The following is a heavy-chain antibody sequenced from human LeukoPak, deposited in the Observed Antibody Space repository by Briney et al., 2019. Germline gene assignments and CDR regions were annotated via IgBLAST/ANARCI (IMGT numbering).Heavy chain of an antibody. CDR2: IIGSGGST. Sequence: GGSLRLSSAASGVTFSSYAMSWVPQAPGKRLEWVSAIIGSGGSTYYADSLKGGFTTSTDNSKNTLYLQINTLRAEDTPVYYYANPVYDVWSTYFFDYWGQGTLATVSS. D-gene: IGHD3-3*01. CDR1: GVTFSSYA. CDR3: ANPVYDVWSTYFFDY. J-gene: IGHJ4*02. V-gene: IGHV3-23*01.